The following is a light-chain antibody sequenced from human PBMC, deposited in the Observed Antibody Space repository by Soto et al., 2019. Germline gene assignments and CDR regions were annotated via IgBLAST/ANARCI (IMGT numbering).Light chain of an antibody. J-gene: IGLJ3*02. V-gene: IGLV1-40*01. CDR2: GDT. CDR3: QSYDSSLSGSV. CDR1: SSNIGAGYD. Sequence: QSVLTQPPSVSGAPGQTVTISCTGSSSNIGAGYDVSWYQQLPGTAPKLLIFGDTNRPSGVPDRFSGSHSGASASLAISGLQAEDEGDYYCQSYDSSLSGSVFGGGTNLTVL.